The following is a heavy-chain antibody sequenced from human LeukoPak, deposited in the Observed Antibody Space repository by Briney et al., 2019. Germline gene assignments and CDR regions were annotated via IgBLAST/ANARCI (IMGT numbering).Heavy chain of an antibody. CDR2: INHSGST. D-gene: IGHD3-3*01. Sequence: SETLSLTCTVSGGSISSYYWSWIRQPPGKGLEWIGEINHSGSTNYNPSLKSRVTISVDTSKSQFSLKLTSVTAADTAVYYCASWVGGYMDVWGKGTTVTVSS. CDR1: GGSISSYY. CDR3: ASWVGGYMDV. J-gene: IGHJ6*03. V-gene: IGHV4-34*01.